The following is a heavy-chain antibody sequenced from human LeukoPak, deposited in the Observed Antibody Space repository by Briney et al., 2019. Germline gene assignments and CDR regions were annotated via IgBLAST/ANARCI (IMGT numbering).Heavy chain of an antibody. J-gene: IGHJ4*02. V-gene: IGHV3-7*03. CDR2: IKQDGSEK. Sequence: GGSLRLSCAASGFTLSSYWMSWVRQAPGKGLEWVANIKQDGSEKYYVDSVKGRFTISRDNAMNSLYLQMNSLRAEDTAVYYCAREVAGTGGYYFDYWGQGTLVTVSS. CDR1: GFTLSSYW. D-gene: IGHD6-13*01. CDR3: AREVAGTGGYYFDY.